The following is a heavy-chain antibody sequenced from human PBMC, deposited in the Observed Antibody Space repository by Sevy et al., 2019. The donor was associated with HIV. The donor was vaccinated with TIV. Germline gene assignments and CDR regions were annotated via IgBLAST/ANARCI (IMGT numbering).Heavy chain of an antibody. CDR1: GFTFGDYT. CDR3: TRVEGAADWGMDV. Sequence: GGSLRLSCTPSGFTFGDYTMTWVRQAPGKGLEWVAFIRGKPYGGTTEYAAPVKGRFSISRDDSKSIAYLQMNSLKIEDTGVYYCTRVEGAADWGMDVWGQGTTVTVSS. V-gene: IGHV3-49*04. CDR2: IRGKPYGGTT. D-gene: IGHD1-26*01. J-gene: IGHJ6*02.